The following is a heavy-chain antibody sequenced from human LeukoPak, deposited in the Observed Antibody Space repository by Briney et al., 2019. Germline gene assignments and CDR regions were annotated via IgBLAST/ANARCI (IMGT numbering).Heavy chain of an antibody. CDR2: IKQDGSEK. CDR3: ARGHYDFDY. CDR1: GFTFSTYW. J-gene: IGHJ4*02. V-gene: IGHV3-7*04. Sequence: PGGSLRLSCAASGFTFSTYWMSWVRQAPGKGMEWVANIKQDGSEKYYVESVKGRFTISRDNAKNSVYLQMNSLRGEDTAVYYCARGHYDFDYWGQGTLVAVSS. D-gene: IGHD4-17*01.